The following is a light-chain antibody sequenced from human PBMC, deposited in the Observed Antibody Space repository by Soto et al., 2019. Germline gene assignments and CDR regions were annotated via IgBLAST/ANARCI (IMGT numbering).Light chain of an antibody. V-gene: IGLV2-8*01. Sequence: QSVLTQPPSASGSPGQSVTISCTGTSSDVGGYNYVSWYQQHPGKAPKFIIYDVSKRPSGVPDRFSGSKSGNTASLTVSGLQAEDEVDYYCSSYAGSNSYVFGTGTKVTVL. CDR1: SSDVGGYNY. CDR2: DVS. CDR3: SSYAGSNSYV. J-gene: IGLJ1*01.